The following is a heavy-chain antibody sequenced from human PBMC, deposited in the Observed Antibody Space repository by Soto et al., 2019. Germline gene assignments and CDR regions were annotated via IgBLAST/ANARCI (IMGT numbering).Heavy chain of an antibody. J-gene: IGHJ4*02. CDR1: GFTFSSYA. V-gene: IGHV3-23*01. CDR2: ISGSGADT. CDR3: AREVESTPPSYYFDY. Sequence: PGGSLRLSCAASGFTFSSYAMSWVRQAPGKGLGWVSTISGSGADTYYADSVKGRFTISRDNSKNTLYLQMSSLTSEDTAVFFCAREVESTPPSYYFDYWGQGTLVTVSS. D-gene: IGHD1-26*01.